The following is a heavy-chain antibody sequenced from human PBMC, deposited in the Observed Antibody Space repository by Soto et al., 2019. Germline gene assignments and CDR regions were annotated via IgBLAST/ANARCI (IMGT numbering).Heavy chain of an antibody. CDR1: GGSISSSSYY. CDR3: ERLGSGWYYFDY. J-gene: IGHJ4*02. V-gene: IGHV4-39*01. D-gene: IGHD6-19*01. Sequence: PSETLSLTCTVSGGSISSSSYYWGWIRQPPGKGLECIGSIYYSGSTYYNPSLKSRVTISVDTSKNQFSLKLSSVTAADTAVYYCERLGSGWYYFDYWGQGTFVIVSS. CDR2: IYYSGST.